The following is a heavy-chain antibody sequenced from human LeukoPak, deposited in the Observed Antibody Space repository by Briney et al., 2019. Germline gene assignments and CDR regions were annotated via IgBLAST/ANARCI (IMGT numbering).Heavy chain of an antibody. D-gene: IGHD3-10*01. CDR1: SGSISSYY. J-gene: IGHJ3*02. CDR3: AGWSFGSGSYAFDI. V-gene: IGHV4-59*08. CDR2: IYYSGTT. Sequence: PSETLSLTCTFSSGSISSYYWNWVRQPPGKGLEWIGYIYYSGTTNYNPSLKSRVTMSVDTSKNQFSLKLNSVTAADTAVYYCAGWSFGSGSYAFDIWGQGTMVTVSS.